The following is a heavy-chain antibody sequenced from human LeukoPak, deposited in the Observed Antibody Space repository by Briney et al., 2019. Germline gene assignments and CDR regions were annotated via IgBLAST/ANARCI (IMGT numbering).Heavy chain of an antibody. J-gene: IGHJ4*02. D-gene: IGHD6-19*01. V-gene: IGHV3-23*01. CDR2: IGGSGDKT. CDR1: GFTFNRNA. Sequence: PGGSLRLSRAASGFTFNRNAISWVRQAPGKGLEWDSTIGGSGDKTFYADSVKGRFTISRDNSKNMVHLQMNSLTGEDTALYYCVRRGDASSGWGDHDFWGQGALVTVSS. CDR3: VRRGDASSGWGDHDF.